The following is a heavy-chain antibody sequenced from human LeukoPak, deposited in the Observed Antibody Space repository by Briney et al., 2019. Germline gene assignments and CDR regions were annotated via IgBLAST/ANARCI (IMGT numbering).Heavy chain of an antibody. V-gene: IGHV5-51*01. J-gene: IGHJ4*02. CDR2: IYPGDSDT. CDR1: GYTFTGHY. Sequence: KVSCKASGYTFTGHYMHWVRQAPGQGLEWMGIIYPGDSDTRYSPSFQGQVTISADKSISTAYLQWSSLKASDTAMYYCARLSPLATVTTYFDYWGQGTLVTVSS. D-gene: IGHD4-11*01. CDR3: ARLSPLATVTTYFDY.